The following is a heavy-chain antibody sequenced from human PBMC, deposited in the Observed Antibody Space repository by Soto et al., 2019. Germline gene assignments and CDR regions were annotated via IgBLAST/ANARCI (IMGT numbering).Heavy chain of an antibody. V-gene: IGHV2-5*02. J-gene: IGHJ3*01. CDR1: GFSFSADGVG. D-gene: IGHD2-2*01. CDR3: AHAYGGTSWPNDAFDV. CDR2: IYWDDDT. Sequence: QITLKESGPTLVKPTQTLTLTCIFSGFSFSADGVGVGWIRQPPGKALEWLALIYWDDDTRYSPSLKSRLTIPKDTSKTQVVLTMTNMDPVHTATYYCAHAYGGTSWPNDAFDVWGQGTVVTVSS.